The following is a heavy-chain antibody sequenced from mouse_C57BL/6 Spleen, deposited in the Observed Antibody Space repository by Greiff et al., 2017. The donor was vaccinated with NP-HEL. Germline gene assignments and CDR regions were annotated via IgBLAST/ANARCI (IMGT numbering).Heavy chain of an antibody. D-gene: IGHD2-2*01. Sequence: VKLVESGPGLVAPSQSLSITCTVSGFSLTSYGVHWVRQPPGKGLEWLVVIWSDGSTTYNSALKSRLSISKDNSKSQVFLKMNSLQTDDTAVYYCAGHYGYRYYAMDYWGQGTSVTVSS. CDR2: IWSDGST. V-gene: IGHV2-6-1*01. CDR1: GFSLTSYG. J-gene: IGHJ4*01. CDR3: AGHYGYRYYAMDY.